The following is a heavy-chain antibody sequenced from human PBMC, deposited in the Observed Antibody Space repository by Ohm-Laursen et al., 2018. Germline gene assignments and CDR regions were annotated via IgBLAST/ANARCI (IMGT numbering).Heavy chain of an antibody. V-gene: IGHV4-4*07. CDR2: IHTSGST. Sequence: TLSLTCSVSGGSISSYYWSWIRQPAGKGLEWIGRIHTSGSTNYNPSLKSRVTMSVDTSKNQFSLKLSSVTAADTAVYYCAKELGALITIFGVVISERDYYYYGMDVWGQGTTVTVSS. D-gene: IGHD3-3*01. CDR1: GGSISSYY. CDR3: AKELGALITIFGVVISERDYYYYGMDV. J-gene: IGHJ6*02.